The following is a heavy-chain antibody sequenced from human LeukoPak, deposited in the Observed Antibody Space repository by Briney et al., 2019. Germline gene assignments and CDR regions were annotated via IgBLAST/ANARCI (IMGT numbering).Heavy chain of an antibody. D-gene: IGHD2-15*01. V-gene: IGHV3-23*01. CDR2: ISGSGGST. CDR1: GFTFSSYA. Sequence: GGSLRLSCAASGFTFSSYAMSWVRQAPGKGLEWVSAISGSGGSTYYADSVKGRFTISRDNSKNTLYLQMNSLRAEDTAVYYCAKSAYCSGGSCYPDYYYMDVWGKGTTVTISS. J-gene: IGHJ6*03. CDR3: AKSAYCSGGSCYPDYYYMDV.